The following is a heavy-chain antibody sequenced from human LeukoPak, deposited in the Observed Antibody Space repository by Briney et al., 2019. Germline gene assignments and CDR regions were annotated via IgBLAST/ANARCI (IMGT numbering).Heavy chain of an antibody. CDR3: ARVGDWSNYFGMDA. D-gene: IGHD3-16*01. Sequence: GGSLRLSCAASGFTFSGHSMTWVRQTPGKGLEWVSVIFGNGVKTYYADSLKGRFTISRDNSKGTLYLQMNSLRADDTAVYYCARVGDWSNYFGMDAWGQGTTVSVSS. CDR1: GFTFSGHS. J-gene: IGHJ6*02. CDR2: IFGNGVKT. V-gene: IGHV3-23*01.